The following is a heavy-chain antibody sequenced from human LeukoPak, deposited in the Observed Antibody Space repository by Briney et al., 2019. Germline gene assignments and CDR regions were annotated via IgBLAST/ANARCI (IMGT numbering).Heavy chain of an antibody. CDR3: AKGVSNYDGFRMDV. Sequence: GGSLRLSCAASGFTFSSYAMSWVRQAPGKGLEWVSAISGSGGSTYYADSVKGRFTISRDNSKNTLSLQMNSLRAEDTAVYYCAKGVSNYDGFRMDVWGQGTTVTVSS. CDR1: GFTFSSYA. J-gene: IGHJ6*02. V-gene: IGHV3-23*01. D-gene: IGHD4-11*01. CDR2: ISGSGGST.